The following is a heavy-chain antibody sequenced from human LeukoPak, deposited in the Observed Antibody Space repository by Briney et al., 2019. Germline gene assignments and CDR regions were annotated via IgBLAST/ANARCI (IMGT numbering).Heavy chain of an antibody. Sequence: GSLRLSCSASGFTPTWHVMHWVRQAPGKALEYVSFIHHNGDITSYADSVRGRFTVSRDNSKNTLFLELSSLRTDDTAVYYCARDMSGTYSFDYWGQGTLVTVSS. CDR3: ARDMSGTYSFDY. CDR1: GFTPTWHV. D-gene: IGHD1-26*01. CDR2: IHHNGDIT. V-gene: IGHV3-64D*06. J-gene: IGHJ4*02.